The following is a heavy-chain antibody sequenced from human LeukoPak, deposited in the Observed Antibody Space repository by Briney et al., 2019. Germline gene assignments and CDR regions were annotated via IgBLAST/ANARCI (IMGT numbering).Heavy chain of an antibody. CDR3: ATDPAGIGSESY. V-gene: IGHV3-7*01. CDR2: IKKDGSQK. Sequence: PGGSLRLSCAASGFTFSNYGMNWVRQAPGKGLEWVANIKKDGSQKYYVDSVKGRFTISRDNAKNSQFLQMNSLRVEDTAMYYCATDPAGIGSESYWGQGTQVTVSS. J-gene: IGHJ4*02. CDR1: GFTFSNYG. D-gene: IGHD1-14*01.